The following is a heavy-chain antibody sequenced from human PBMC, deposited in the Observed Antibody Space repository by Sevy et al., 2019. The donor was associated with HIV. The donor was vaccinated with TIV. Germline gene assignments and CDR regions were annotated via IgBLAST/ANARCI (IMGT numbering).Heavy chain of an antibody. CDR2: MNPNSGNT. CDR1: GYTFTSYD. J-gene: IGHJ6*02. CDR3: ARGEDCSGGSCYYYGMDV. Sequence: ASVKVSCKASGYTFTSYDINWVRQATGQGLEWMGWMNPNSGNTGYAQKFQGRVTMTRNTSISTAYMELSSLRSEDTAVYYCARGEDCSGGSCYYYGMDVWGHGTTVTVSS. V-gene: IGHV1-8*01. D-gene: IGHD2-15*01.